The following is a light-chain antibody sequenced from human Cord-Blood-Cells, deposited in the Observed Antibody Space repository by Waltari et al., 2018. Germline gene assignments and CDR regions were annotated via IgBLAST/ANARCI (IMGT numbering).Light chain of an antibody. CDR2: DVS. Sequence: QYALTPPRSVSGSPGKSVTISCTGTSSDVGGYNNVSWYQQHPGKPPKLMIYDVSKRPSGVPDRFSGSKSGNTASLTISGLQAEDEADYYCCSYAGSYTYVFGTGTKVTVL. CDR1: SSDVGGYNN. V-gene: IGLV2-11*01. J-gene: IGLJ1*01. CDR3: CSYAGSYTYV.